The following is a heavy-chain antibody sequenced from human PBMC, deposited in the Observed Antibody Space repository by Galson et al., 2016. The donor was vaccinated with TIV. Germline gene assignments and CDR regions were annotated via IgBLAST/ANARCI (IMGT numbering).Heavy chain of an antibody. V-gene: IGHV1-69*01. CDR2: IVPMFGIS. Sequence: VKVSCKASGGSFTSYAISWVRQAPGQGLEWMGAIVPMFGISTYAQKFQGRVPITADESTSTAYMELSSLRSQDTAVYYCARGGWSGDPGDYHYYYMDVWGKGTTVTVSS. CDR1: GGSFTSYA. CDR3: ARGGWSGDPGDYHYYYMDV. J-gene: IGHJ6*03. D-gene: IGHD4-17*01.